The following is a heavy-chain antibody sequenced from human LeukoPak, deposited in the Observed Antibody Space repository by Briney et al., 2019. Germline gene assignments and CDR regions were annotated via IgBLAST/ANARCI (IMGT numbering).Heavy chain of an antibody. J-gene: IGHJ4*02. Sequence: PGGSLRLSCTASGFTFGDYAMSWVRQAPGKGLEWVGFIRSKAYGGTTEYAASVKGRFTISRDDSKSIAYLQMNSLKTEDTAVYCCTRGGYYTIHFEYWGQGTLVTVSS. D-gene: IGHD3-22*01. CDR1: GFTFGDYA. CDR2: IRSKAYGGTT. V-gene: IGHV3-49*04. CDR3: TRGGYYTIHFEY.